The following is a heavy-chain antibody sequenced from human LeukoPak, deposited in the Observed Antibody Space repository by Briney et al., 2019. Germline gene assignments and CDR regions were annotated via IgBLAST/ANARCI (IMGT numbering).Heavy chain of an antibody. CDR2: IYSGGST. CDR1: GFSFSSYA. V-gene: IGHV3-53*01. D-gene: IGHD3-10*01. Sequence: PGGSLRLSCATSGFSFSSYAMNWVRQAPGKGLEWVSVIYSGGSTYYADSVKGRFTISRDNSKNTVNLQMNSLRPEDTAVYYCARDTPSSGFDYWGQGTQVTVSS. J-gene: IGHJ4*02. CDR3: ARDTPSSGFDY.